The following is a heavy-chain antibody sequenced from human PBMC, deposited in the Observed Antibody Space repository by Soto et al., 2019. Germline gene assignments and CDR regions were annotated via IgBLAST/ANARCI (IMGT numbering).Heavy chain of an antibody. CDR1: GGSFSGYY. Sequence: SETLSLTCAVYGGSFSGYYWSWIRQPPGKGLEWIGEINHSGSTNYNPSLKSRVTISVDTSKNQFSLKLSSVTAADMAVYYCAGYSSGWPDYYYYMDVWGKGTTVTVSS. CDR3: AGYSSGWPDYYYYMDV. V-gene: IGHV4-34*01. J-gene: IGHJ6*03. D-gene: IGHD6-19*01. CDR2: INHSGST.